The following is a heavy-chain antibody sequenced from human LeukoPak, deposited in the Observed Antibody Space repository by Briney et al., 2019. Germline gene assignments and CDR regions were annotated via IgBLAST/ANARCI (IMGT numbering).Heavy chain of an antibody. CDR3: ARDRDIAADGMEGGDAFDI. J-gene: IGHJ3*02. CDR1: GGSFSGYY. CDR2: IYISDNA. D-gene: IGHD6-13*01. V-gene: IGHV4-4*07. Sequence: PSETLSLTCAVYGGSFSGYYWSWIRQPAGKGLEWIGRIYISDNARYNPSLKSRVTMSIDTSKKQFSLILRSVTAADTAVYYCARDRDIAADGMEGGDAFDIWGPGTLVTVSP.